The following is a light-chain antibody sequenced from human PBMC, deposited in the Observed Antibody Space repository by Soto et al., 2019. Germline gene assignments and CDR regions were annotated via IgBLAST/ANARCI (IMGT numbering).Light chain of an antibody. CDR2: AGS. J-gene: IGKJ1*01. CDR3: QQSYTTPQT. Sequence: DIQMTQSPSSLSGSIGDRVTITFRASQSISTHLNWYQQKPGKAPRVLIYAGSTLPSGVPSRFSASGSGTDFTLAISGLQPADIATYYCQQSYTTPQTFGQGTKVDIK. V-gene: IGKV1-39*01. CDR1: QSISTH.